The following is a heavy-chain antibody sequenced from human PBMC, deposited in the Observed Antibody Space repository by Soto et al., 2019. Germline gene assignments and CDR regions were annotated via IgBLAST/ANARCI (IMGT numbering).Heavy chain of an antibody. CDR2: ISSSSSTI. D-gene: IGHD3-3*01. CDR3: ARDRMLELRFLEWSGDPFDY. Sequence: GGSLRLSCAASGFTFSSYSMNWVRQAPGKGLEWVSYISSSSSTIYYADSVKGRFTISRDNAKNSLYLQMNSLRAEDTAVYYCARDRMLELRFLEWSGDPFDYWGQGTLVTVSS. V-gene: IGHV3-48*01. CDR1: GFTFSSYS. J-gene: IGHJ4*02.